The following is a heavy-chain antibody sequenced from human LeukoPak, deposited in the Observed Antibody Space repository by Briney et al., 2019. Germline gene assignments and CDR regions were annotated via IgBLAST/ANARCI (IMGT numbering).Heavy chain of an antibody. V-gene: IGHV3-48*01. D-gene: IGHD7-27*01. CDR2: IRDSGSEI. Sequence: GGSLTRYCAPSGFTFKTEPMNWVRQAPGHGLEWRSNIRDSGSEIYYAESVRGRFTISRDNAKNSLFLQMNSLRVEDTAVYYCVRDQNWAFDYWGPGTQVTVSS. CDR3: VRDQNWAFDY. J-gene: IGHJ4*02. CDR1: GFTFKTEP.